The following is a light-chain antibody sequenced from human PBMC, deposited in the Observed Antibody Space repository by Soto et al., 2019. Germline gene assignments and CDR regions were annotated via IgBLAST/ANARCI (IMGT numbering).Light chain of an antibody. CDR3: QQYYSYPLT. J-gene: IGKJ4*01. Sequence: EIVMTQSPATLSVSPGERATLSCRASQSVSSNVIWFQQKPGQAPRLLIYGASTRATGIPARFSGSGSGTEFTLTISSLQSEDFAVYYCQQYYSYPLTFGGGTKVDIK. V-gene: IGKV3-15*01. CDR1: QSVSSN. CDR2: GAS.